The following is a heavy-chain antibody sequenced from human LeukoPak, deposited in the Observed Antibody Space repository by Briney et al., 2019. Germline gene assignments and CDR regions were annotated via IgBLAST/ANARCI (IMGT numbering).Heavy chain of an antibody. V-gene: IGHV1-2*02. CDR3: ARGSPPRVYYDRSGYYSYYFDY. Sequence: GASVKVSCKAFGYTFTGYYMYWVRQAPGQGLEWMGWINPNSSGTKYAQKFQGRVTMTRDTSISTAYIELRSLRSDDTAVYYCARGSPPRVYYDRSGYYSYYFDYWGQGTLVTVSS. D-gene: IGHD3-22*01. CDR2: INPNSSGT. J-gene: IGHJ4*02. CDR1: GYTFTGYY.